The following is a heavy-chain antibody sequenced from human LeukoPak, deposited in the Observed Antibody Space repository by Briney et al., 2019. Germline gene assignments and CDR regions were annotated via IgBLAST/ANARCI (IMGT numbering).Heavy chain of an antibody. CDR2: IYSVGST. Sequence: GGPLGSSGAAPGFTASSNNLGWFRKPQGKGLEWVSVIYSVGSTYYADSVKGRSTISRDNSKNTLYLQMNRLRAKDTAVYYCARVKGRTRFDYWGQGTLVTVSS. J-gene: IGHJ4*02. D-gene: IGHD2-8*01. CDR3: ARVKGRTRFDY. V-gene: IGHV3-53*01. CDR1: GFTASSNN.